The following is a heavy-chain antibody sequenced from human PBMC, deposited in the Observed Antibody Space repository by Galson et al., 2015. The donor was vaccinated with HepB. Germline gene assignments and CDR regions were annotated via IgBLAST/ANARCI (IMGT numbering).Heavy chain of an antibody. V-gene: IGHV4-39*01. CDR3: ARLVGDYGSFDY. J-gene: IGHJ4*02. D-gene: IGHD4/OR15-4a*01. CDR1: GGSISSSGYY. Sequence: ETLSLTCTVSGGSISSSGYYWAWIRQPQGKGLEWIASIHYGGNTYYNPSLKSRVTISVDTSRNQFALKLRSVTAADTALYYCARLVGDYGSFDYWGQGTLVTASS. CDR2: IHYGGNT.